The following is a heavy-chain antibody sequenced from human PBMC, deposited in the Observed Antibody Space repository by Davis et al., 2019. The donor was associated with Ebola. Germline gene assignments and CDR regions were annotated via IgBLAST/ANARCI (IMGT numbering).Heavy chain of an antibody. CDR2: ISAYNGNT. V-gene: IGHV1-18*04. CDR3: AREELLWFGELFRPYGMDV. D-gene: IGHD3-10*01. Sequence: ASVKVSCKASGYTFTSYGISWVRQAPGQGLEWMGWISAYNGNTNYAQKLQGRVTMTRDTSTSTVYMELSSLRSEDTAVYYCAREELLWFGELFRPYGMDVWGKGTTVTVSS. CDR1: GYTFTSYG. J-gene: IGHJ6*04.